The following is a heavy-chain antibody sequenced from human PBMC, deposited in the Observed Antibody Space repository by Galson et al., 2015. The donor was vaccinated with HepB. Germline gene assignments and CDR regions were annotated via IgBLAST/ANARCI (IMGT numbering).Heavy chain of an antibody. J-gene: IGHJ1*01. V-gene: IGHV3-30*03. CDR2: ISYDGSNK. CDR1: GFTFSSYG. Sequence: SLRLSCAASGFTFSSYGMHWVRQAPGKGLEWVAVISYDGSNKYYRDSLKGRFTISRDNSKNTMYLQMNSLRAEDTAVYHCARDLGGYSPTPTAMDFQDWAQGTLVTVSS. D-gene: IGHD2-15*01. CDR3: ARDLGGYSPTPTAMDFQD.